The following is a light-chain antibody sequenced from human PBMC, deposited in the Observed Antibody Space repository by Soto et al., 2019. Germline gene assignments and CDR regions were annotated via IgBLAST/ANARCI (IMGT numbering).Light chain of an antibody. CDR2: DVS. CDR1: SSDVGGYNY. CDR3: SSYTRSSTFA. J-gene: IGLJ1*01. Sequence: QSVLTQPASVSGSPGRSITISCTGTSSDVGGYNYVSWYQQHPGKAPKLMIYDVSNRPSGVSNRFSGSKSGNTASLTISGVQAEDEADYYCSSYTRSSTFAFRTGTKVTVL. V-gene: IGLV2-14*01.